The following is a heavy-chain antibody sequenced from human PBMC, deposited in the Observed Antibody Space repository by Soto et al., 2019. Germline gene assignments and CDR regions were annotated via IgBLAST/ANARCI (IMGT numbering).Heavy chain of an antibody. D-gene: IGHD3-22*01. CDR1: GFTFSNAW. CDR2: IKSKTDGGTT. V-gene: IGHV3-15*01. Sequence: KTGGSLRLSCAASGFTFSNAWMSWVRQAPGKGLEWVGRIKSKTDGGTTDYAAPVKGRFTISRDDSKNTLYLQMNSLKTEDTAVYYCTTDFTDSSGYYYSYFDYWGQGTLVTVSS. J-gene: IGHJ4*02. CDR3: TTDFTDSSGYYYSYFDY.